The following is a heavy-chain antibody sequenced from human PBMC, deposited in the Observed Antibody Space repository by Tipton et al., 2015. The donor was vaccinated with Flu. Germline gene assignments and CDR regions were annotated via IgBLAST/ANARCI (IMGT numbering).Heavy chain of an antibody. J-gene: IGHJ2*01. D-gene: IGHD2-21*01. CDR3: ARGGGDCYYDL. CDR2: INHSGST. Sequence: LRLSCAVYGGSFSDYYWTWIRQPPGKGLEWIGEINHSGSTNYNSSLKSRVTISVDTSKNQSSLKLSSVTAADTAVYYCARGGGDCYYDLWGRGTRVTVSS. CDR1: GGSFSDYY. V-gene: IGHV4-34*01.